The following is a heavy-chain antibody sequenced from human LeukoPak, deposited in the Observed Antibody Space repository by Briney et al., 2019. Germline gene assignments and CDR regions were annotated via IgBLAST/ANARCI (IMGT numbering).Heavy chain of an antibody. CDR1: GYTFTSYD. J-gene: IGHJ4*02. V-gene: IGHV1-8*01. Sequence: ASVKVSCKASGYTFTSYDFNWVRRATAQGLEWVGWMNLNSGNTGYAQKFQGRVTITRNTSISTAYMELSSLRSEDTAVYYCARVGIAAAGHFDYWGQGTLVTVSS. D-gene: IGHD6-13*01. CDR2: MNLNSGNT. CDR3: ARVGIAAAGHFDY.